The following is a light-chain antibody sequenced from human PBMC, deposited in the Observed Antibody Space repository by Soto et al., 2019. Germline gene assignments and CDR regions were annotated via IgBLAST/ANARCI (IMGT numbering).Light chain of an antibody. CDR3: LQVYSFPRT. CDR1: QDIGGR. CDR2: AAS. V-gene: IGKV1-12*01. J-gene: IGKJ1*01. Sequence: DIKMTNSPPSGSAFLGDRITIPCRPSQDIGGRLAWFQQKPGKAPQYLIQAASILQSGVPSRFSGSGSGTEFILTINNLQPEDFASYFCLQVYSFPRTFGLGTKVDIK.